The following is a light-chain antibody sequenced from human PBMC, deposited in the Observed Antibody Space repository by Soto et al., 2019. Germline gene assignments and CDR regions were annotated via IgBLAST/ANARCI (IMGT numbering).Light chain of an antibody. CDR1: QSISSY. V-gene: IGKV1-39*01. Sequence: DIQMTQSPSSLSASVGDRVTITCRASQSISSYLNWYQQKPGKAPKLLIYAASSLQSGVPSRFSGSGSGTDFTFTFSILQPEDFATYYCQQSYSTPRTFGQGTKVDIK. CDR2: AAS. CDR3: QQSYSTPRT. J-gene: IGKJ1*01.